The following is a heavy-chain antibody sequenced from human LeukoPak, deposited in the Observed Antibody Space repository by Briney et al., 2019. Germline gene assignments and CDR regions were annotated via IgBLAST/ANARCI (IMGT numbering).Heavy chain of an antibody. V-gene: IGHV1-24*01. J-gene: IGHJ6*02. CDR2: FDPEDGET. CDR1: GYTLTELS. Sequence: ASVKVSCKVSGYTLTELSMHWVRQAPGKGLEWMGGFDPEDGETIYAQKFQGRVTMTRDTSISTAYMELSRLRSDDTAVYYCARDLSFLYGMDVWGQGTTVTVSS. CDR3: ARDLSFLYGMDV.